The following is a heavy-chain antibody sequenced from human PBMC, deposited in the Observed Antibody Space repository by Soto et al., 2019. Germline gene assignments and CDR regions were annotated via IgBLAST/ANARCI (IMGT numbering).Heavy chain of an antibody. CDR2: ISGSGGST. CDR1: GFTFSSYD. V-gene: IGHV3-23*01. Sequence: EVQLLESGGGLVQPGGSLRLSCAASGFTFSSYDMSWVRQAPGKGLEWVSAISGSGGSTYYADSVKGRFTISRDNSKDTLYLQMNSLRAEDTAVYYCANGRYYYDSSAYVAYGGQGALVTVSS. CDR3: ANGRYYYDSSAYVAY. J-gene: IGHJ4*02. D-gene: IGHD3-22*01.